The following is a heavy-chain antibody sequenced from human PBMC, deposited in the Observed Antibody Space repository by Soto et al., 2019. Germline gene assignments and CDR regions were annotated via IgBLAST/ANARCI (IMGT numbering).Heavy chain of an antibody. Sequence: SVKVSCKASGGTFSSYAISWVRQAPGQGLEWMGGIIPIFGTANYAQKFQGRVTITADKSTSTAYMELSSLRSEDTAVYYCAMDVGATTRPVDYWGQGTLVTVSS. D-gene: IGHD1-26*01. CDR1: GGTFSSYA. CDR2: IIPIFGTA. J-gene: IGHJ4*02. CDR3: AMDVGATTRPVDY. V-gene: IGHV1-69*06.